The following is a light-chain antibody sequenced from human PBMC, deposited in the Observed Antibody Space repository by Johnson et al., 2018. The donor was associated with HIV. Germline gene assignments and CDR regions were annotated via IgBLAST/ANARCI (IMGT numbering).Light chain of an antibody. V-gene: IGLV1-51*01. J-gene: IGLJ1*01. CDR2: DNN. CDR1: SSNIGNNY. CDR3: GTWDSSLSKGV. Sequence: QSVLTQPPSVSAAPGQKVTISCSGSSSNIGNNYVSWYQQVPGTAPKLLIYDNNKRPSGIPDRFSGAKSGTYATLAITGLQTGDEADYYCGTWDSSLSKGVFGTGTTITVL.